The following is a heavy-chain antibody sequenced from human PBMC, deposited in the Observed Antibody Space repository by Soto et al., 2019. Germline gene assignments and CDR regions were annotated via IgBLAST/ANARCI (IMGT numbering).Heavy chain of an antibody. J-gene: IGHJ4*02. D-gene: IGHD4-17*01. Sequence: EVQLVESGGGLVQPGGSLRLSCAASGFTFSSYSMNWVRQAPGKGLEWVSYISSSSSTIYYADSVKGRFTISRDNAKTSLYLQMSSLRDEDTAVYYCARARTGYGDCWGGFDYWGQGTLVTVSS. CDR1: GFTFSSYS. V-gene: IGHV3-48*02. CDR2: ISSSSSTI. CDR3: ARARTGYGDCWGGFDY.